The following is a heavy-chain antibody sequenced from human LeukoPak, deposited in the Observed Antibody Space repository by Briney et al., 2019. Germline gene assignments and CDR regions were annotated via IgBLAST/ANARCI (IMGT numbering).Heavy chain of an antibody. CDR1: GYSISSGYY. CDR3: GKQYSSSSGY. D-gene: IGHD6-6*01. CDR2: IYRSGST. J-gene: IGHJ4*02. V-gene: IGHV4-38-2*01. Sequence: SGTLSLTGAVPGYSISSGYYWGWIRQPPGKGLEWIGSIYRSGSTYYNPSLKSRVTISLDTSKNQLSLKLSSVTAADTAVYYCGKQYSSSSGYWGQGTLVTVSS.